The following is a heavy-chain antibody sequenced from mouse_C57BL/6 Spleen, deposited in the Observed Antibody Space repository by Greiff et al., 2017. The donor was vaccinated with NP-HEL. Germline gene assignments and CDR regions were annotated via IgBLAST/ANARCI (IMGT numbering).Heavy chain of an antibody. J-gene: IGHJ3*01. CDR2: IHPSDSDT. D-gene: IGHD2-4*01. V-gene: IGHV1-74*01. CDR3: AREGDYDWKTWFAY. Sequence: VQLQQPGVQLVKPGASVKVSCKASGYTFTSYWMHWVKQRPGQGLEWIGRIHPSDSDTNYNQKFKGKATLTVDKSSSTAYMQLSSLTSEDSAVYYCAREGDYDWKTWFAYWGQGTLVTVSA. CDR1: GYTFTSYW.